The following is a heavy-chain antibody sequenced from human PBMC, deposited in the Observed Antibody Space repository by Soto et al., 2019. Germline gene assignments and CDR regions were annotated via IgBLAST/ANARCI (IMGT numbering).Heavy chain of an antibody. CDR2: IIPIFGTA. D-gene: IGHD2-2*01. Sequence: GASVKVSCKASGGTFSSYAISWVRQAPGQGLEWMGGIIPIFGTANYAQKFQGRVTITADKSTSTAYMELSSLRSEDTAVYYCARDRGNIVVVPAAIDYYYYMDVWGKGTTVTVSS. CDR3: ARDRGNIVVVPAAIDYYYYMDV. CDR1: GGTFSSYA. V-gene: IGHV1-69*06. J-gene: IGHJ6*03.